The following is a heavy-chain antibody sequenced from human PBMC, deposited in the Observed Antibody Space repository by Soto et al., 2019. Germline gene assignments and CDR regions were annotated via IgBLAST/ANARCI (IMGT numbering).Heavy chain of an antibody. D-gene: IGHD3-22*01. CDR3: ARDHGFYSSGYYNLLDY. V-gene: IGHV4-30-4*01. CDR2: IYYSGST. Sequence: SSETLSLTCTVSGGSISSGDYYWSWIRQPPGKGLEWIGYIYYSGSTYYNPSLKSRVTISVDTSKNQFSLKLSSVTAADTAVYYCARDHGFYSSGYYNLLDYWGQGTLVTVSS. J-gene: IGHJ4*02. CDR1: GGSISSGDYY.